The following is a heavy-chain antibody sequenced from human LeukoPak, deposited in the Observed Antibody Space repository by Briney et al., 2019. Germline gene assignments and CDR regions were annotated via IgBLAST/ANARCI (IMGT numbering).Heavy chain of an antibody. Sequence: GGSPRLSCAASGFTFSSYVMSWVRQAPGKGLEWVSAISGSEGSTYHADSVKGRFTISRDNSKNTLYLQMNSLRAEDTAIYYCAKGSAASRPYYFDYWGQGTLVTVSS. CDR2: ISGSEGST. CDR3: AKGSAASRPYYFDY. J-gene: IGHJ4*02. V-gene: IGHV3-23*01. CDR1: GFTFSSYV. D-gene: IGHD6-13*01.